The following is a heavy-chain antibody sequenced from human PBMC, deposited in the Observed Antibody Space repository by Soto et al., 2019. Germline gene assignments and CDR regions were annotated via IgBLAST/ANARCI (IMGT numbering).Heavy chain of an antibody. V-gene: IGHV3-48*01. CDR3: ARDLAGCIPEY. CDR2: ISRSSSTI. D-gene: IGHD2-8*01. J-gene: IGHJ4*02. Sequence: EVQLVESGGGLVQPGGSLRLACVASGFTLSRYSMNWVRQAPGKGLEWVSYISRSSSTIYYADSVKGRFTISRDNAENSLYLQMNSLRAEDTAVYYCARDLAGCIPEYWGQGTRVTVSS. CDR1: GFTLSRYS.